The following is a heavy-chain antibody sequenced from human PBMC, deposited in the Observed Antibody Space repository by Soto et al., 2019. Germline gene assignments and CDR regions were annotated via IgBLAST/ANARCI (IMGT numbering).Heavy chain of an antibody. CDR3: AGGHDYDFWSGYYLS. CDR2: IYDSGST. CDR1: GGSISSSSYY. V-gene: IGHV4-39*01. Sequence: QLQLQESGPGLVKPSETLSLTCTVSGGSISSSSYYWGWIRQPPGKGLEWIGSIYDSGSTYYNSSLKSRVTISVDTSKNQFSLKLSSVTAADKAVYYCAGGHDYDFWSGYYLSWGQGTLVTVSS. J-gene: IGHJ4*02. D-gene: IGHD3-3*01.